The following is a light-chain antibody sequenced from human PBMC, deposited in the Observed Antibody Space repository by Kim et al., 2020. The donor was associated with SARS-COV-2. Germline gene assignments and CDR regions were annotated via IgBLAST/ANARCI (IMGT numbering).Light chain of an antibody. CDR1: QSVSSSY. CDR3: QQYGSSPRT. Sequence: SPGERATPSCRASQSVSSSYLAWYQQKPGQAPRLLIYGASSRATGIPERFRGSGSGTDFTLTISRLEPEDFAVYYCQQYGSSPRTFGQGTKVDIK. V-gene: IGKV3-20*01. CDR2: GAS. J-gene: IGKJ1*01.